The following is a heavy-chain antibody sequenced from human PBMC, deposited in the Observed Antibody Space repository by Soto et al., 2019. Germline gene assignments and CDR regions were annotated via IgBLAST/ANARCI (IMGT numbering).Heavy chain of an antibody. Sequence: QVQLVQSGAEMKEPGSSVKVSCKTSGGTFSSSAISWLRQAPGQGLEWMGGIIPLFRTPDYAQKFQGRVTIAADESTSTAYMELSSLRSADTAVYYCARDNDRLQLGGNYCYMLDVWGQGTTITVSS. D-gene: IGHD1-7*01. CDR1: GGTFSSSA. J-gene: IGHJ6*02. CDR2: IIPLFRTP. V-gene: IGHV1-69*12. CDR3: ARDNDRLQLGGNYCYMLDV.